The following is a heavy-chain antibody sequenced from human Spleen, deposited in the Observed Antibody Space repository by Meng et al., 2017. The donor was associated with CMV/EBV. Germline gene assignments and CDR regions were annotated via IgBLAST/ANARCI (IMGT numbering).Heavy chain of an antibody. D-gene: IGHD3-10*01. V-gene: IGHV2-5*02. CDR2: IYWDDDK. Sequence: QITLKESGPTLVKPXXTLTLTFTFXGCSLSTSGVGVGWIRQPPGKALEWLALIYWDDDKRYSPSLKSRLTITKDTSKNQVVLTMTNMDPVDTATYYCARKGLLWFGELLGDWFDPWGQGTLVAVSS. CDR1: GCSLSTSGVG. J-gene: IGHJ5*02. CDR3: ARKGLLWFGELLGDWFDP.